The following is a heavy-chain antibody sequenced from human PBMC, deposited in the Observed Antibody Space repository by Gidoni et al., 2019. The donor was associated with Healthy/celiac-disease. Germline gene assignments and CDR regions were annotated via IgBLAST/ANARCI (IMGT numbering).Heavy chain of an antibody. CDR3: AREGYDSSGYYFSSHAFDI. Sequence: EVQLVESGGGLVQPGGSLRLSCAASGFTFSSYEMNWVRQAPGKGLEWVSYISSSGSTIYYADSVKGRFTISRDNAKNSLYLQMNSLRAEDTAVYYCAREGYDSSGYYFSSHAFDIWGQGTMVTVSS. D-gene: IGHD3-22*01. J-gene: IGHJ3*02. CDR1: GFTFSSYE. CDR2: ISSSGSTI. V-gene: IGHV3-48*03.